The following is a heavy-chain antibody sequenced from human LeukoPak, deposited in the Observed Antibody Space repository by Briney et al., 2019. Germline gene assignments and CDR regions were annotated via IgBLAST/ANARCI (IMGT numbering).Heavy chain of an antibody. Sequence: ASVKVSCKASGGTFSSYAISWVRQAPGQGLEWMGGIIPIFGTASYAQKFQGRVTITADESTSTAYMELSSLRSEDTAVYYCARDPYCSSASCYTLFDPWGQGTLVTVSS. V-gene: IGHV1-69*13. J-gene: IGHJ5*02. CDR1: GGTFSSYA. D-gene: IGHD2-2*02. CDR3: ARDPYCSSASCYTLFDP. CDR2: IIPIFGTA.